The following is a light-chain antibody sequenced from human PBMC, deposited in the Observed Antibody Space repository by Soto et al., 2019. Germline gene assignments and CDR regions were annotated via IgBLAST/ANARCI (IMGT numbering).Light chain of an antibody. Sequence: IVLTQSPGTLSLSPGEGATLSCRASPSVSSNYLAWYQQRPGQTPRLLIYGASNRATGIPDRFSGSGSVTDFTLTISRLEPEDFAVYYCQQYGTAPYAFGQGTRLEI. CDR2: GAS. J-gene: IGKJ2*01. CDR3: QQYGTAPYA. V-gene: IGKV3-20*01. CDR1: PSVSSNY.